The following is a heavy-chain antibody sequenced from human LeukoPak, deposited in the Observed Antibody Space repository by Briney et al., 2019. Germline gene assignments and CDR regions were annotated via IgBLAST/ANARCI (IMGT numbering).Heavy chain of an antibody. V-gene: IGHV4-31*03. Sequence: SETPSLTCTVSGGSISSGGYYWGWIRQHPGKGLEWIGYIYYGGNTYYNPSLKSRVTISVDTSKNQSSLKLSSVTAADTAVYYCARSDSRGYHYVYWGQGTLVTVSS. CDR1: GGSISSGGYY. J-gene: IGHJ4*02. D-gene: IGHD3-22*01. CDR3: ARSDSRGYHYVY. CDR2: IYYGGNT.